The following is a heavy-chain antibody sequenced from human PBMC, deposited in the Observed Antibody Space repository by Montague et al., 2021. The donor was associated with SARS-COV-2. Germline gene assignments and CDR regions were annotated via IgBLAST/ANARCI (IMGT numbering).Heavy chain of an antibody. CDR2: VHSNGST. D-gene: IGHD4-23*01. CDR3: ATDTDYGGVEY. Sequence: TLSLTCTVSGVSINTHTYYWAWFRQPAGKGLEWIGRVHSNGSTNYDPSLRGRAVISVDTSKHQFSLSLRSVTAADTAVYYCATDTDYGGVEYWGQGALVTVSS. CDR1: GVSINTHTYY. V-gene: IGHV4-61*02. J-gene: IGHJ4*02.